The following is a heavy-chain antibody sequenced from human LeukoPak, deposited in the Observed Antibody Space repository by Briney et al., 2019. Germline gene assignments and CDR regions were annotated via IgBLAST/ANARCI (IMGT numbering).Heavy chain of an antibody. J-gene: IGHJ3*02. V-gene: IGHV4-59*01. CDR3: ARGGSIVGATSHDTFDI. D-gene: IGHD1-26*01. CDR2: FYYSGST. CDR1: GGAISFYY. Sequence: SETLSLTCTVSGGAISFYYWSWIRQPLGKGLEWIGYFYYSGSTNYNPSLKSRVTLSVDTSKSQFSMKLSSVTAADTAVYYCARGGSIVGATSHDTFDIWGQGTLVTVSS.